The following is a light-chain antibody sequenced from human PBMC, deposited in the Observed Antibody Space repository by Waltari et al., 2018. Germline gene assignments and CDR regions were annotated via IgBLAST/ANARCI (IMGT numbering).Light chain of an antibody. CDR1: QSASTN. CDR3: QQYNNWLYT. CDR2: DAS. J-gene: IGKJ2*01. V-gene: IGKV3-15*01. Sequence: ERVMTQSPATLSVSPGETATLSCRASQSASTNLAWYQQKAGQAPRLLIYDASNRATGVPARFSGSGAGTEFTLTITGLQSEDFAVYYCQQYNNWLYTFGQGTKLEIK.